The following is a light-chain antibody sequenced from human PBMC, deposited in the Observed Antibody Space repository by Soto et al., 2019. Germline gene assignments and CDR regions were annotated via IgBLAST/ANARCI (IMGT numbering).Light chain of an antibody. V-gene: IGLV2-14*01. CDR3: SSYTSSSSYV. CDR1: SSDVGGYNY. J-gene: IGLJ1*01. Sequence: QSVLTPPASVSGSPGQSITISCTGTSSDVGGYNYVSWYQQHPGKAPKLMIYEVSNRPSGVSNRFSGSKSGNTASLTISGLQAEDEADYYCSSYTSSSSYVFGTGTKVP. CDR2: EVS.